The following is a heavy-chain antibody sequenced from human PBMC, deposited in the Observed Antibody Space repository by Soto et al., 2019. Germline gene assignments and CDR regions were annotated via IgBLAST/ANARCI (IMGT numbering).Heavy chain of an antibody. J-gene: IGHJ4*02. CDR2: IDHSGST. CDR1: GASIISMNW. CDR3: ARYDYGSGDDYNIDY. Sequence: QVQLQESGPGLVKPSGTLSLTCAVSGASIISMNWWSWVRQPPAKGLEWIGEIDHSGSTNYNPSLMSRVTISVDKSKNQFSLKLTSVTAADTAVYYCARYDYGSGDDYNIDYWGQGTLVTVSS. V-gene: IGHV4-4*02. D-gene: IGHD3-10*01.